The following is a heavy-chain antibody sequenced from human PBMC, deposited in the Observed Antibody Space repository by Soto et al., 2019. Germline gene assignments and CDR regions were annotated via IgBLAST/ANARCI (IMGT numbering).Heavy chain of an antibody. CDR1: GFVFGDFA. Sequence: PGGSLRLSCSTSGFVFGDFAMHWVRLVPGKGLEWVSGISWNGEIKDYDDSVKGRFTISRDDAKKSLYLQMNSLRREDTAIYYCIKDIVSYCGRGVRCYAHFHSWGQGALVTVSS. CDR3: IKDIVSYCGRGVRCYAHFHS. V-gene: IGHV3-9*01. J-gene: IGHJ4*02. D-gene: IGHD2-21*01. CDR2: ISWNGEIK.